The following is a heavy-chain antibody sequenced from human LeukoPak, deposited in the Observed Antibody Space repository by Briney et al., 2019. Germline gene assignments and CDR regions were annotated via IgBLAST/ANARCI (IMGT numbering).Heavy chain of an antibody. CDR1: GYTFTSYG. Sequence: GASVKVSCKASGYTFTSYGISWVRQAPGQGLEWMGWISAYNGNTNYAQKPQGRVTMTTDTSTSTAYMELRSLRSDDTAVYYCARVGYCSSTSCYDGFYYYYGMDVWGQGTTVTVSS. CDR3: ARVGYCSSTSCYDGFYYYYGMDV. CDR2: ISAYNGNT. J-gene: IGHJ6*02. V-gene: IGHV1-18*01. D-gene: IGHD2-2*01.